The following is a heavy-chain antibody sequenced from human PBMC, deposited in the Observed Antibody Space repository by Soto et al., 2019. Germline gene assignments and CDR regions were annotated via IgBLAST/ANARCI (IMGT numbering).Heavy chain of an antibody. CDR3: AREETAWPLAYGLDV. J-gene: IGHJ6*02. V-gene: IGHV3-21*01. CDR1: GFNFSRYN. D-gene: IGHD2-21*02. Sequence: GGSLRLSCAGSGFNFSRYNMNWVRQAPGKGLEWVASIGTRGDIYYAESVKGRLTISRDNAKNSLSLEMDSLRVKDTGVYYCAREETAWPLAYGLDVWGQGTTVTVSS. CDR2: IGTRGDI.